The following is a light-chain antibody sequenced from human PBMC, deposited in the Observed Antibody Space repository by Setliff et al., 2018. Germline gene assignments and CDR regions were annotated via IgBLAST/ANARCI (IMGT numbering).Light chain of an antibody. CDR3: TLYTGSSPLYV. Sequence: QSALAQPASVSGSPGQSITISCTGTSRGVGGYYYVSWYQHHPGKAPKLLIYEVSNRPPGVSHRFSGSKSGNTASLTISGLQAEDEADYYCTLYTGSSPLYVFGSGTKVTVL. V-gene: IGLV2-14*01. CDR1: SRGVGGYYY. J-gene: IGLJ1*01. CDR2: EVS.